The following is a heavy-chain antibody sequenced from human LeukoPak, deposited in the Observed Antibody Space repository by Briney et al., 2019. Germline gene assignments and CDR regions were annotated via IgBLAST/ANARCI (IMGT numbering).Heavy chain of an antibody. CDR1: GFTFSSYW. D-gene: IGHD5-12*01. CDR2: INSDGSST. J-gene: IGHJ4*02. Sequence: TGGSLRLSCAASGFTFSSYWMHWVRQAPGKGLVWVSRINSDGSSTNYADSVKGRFTISRDNAKNTLHLQMNSLRAEDTAVYYCARRGSGYTEPIDYWGQGTLVTFSS. CDR3: ARRGSGYTEPIDY. V-gene: IGHV3-74*01.